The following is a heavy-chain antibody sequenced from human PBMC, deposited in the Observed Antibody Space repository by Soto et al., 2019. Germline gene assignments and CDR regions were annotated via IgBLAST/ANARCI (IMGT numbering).Heavy chain of an antibody. CDR2: IYYSGST. D-gene: IGHD2-8*01. CDR3: ARDRSTYGGGGTGEVKENWFDP. CDR1: GGSISSSSYY. J-gene: IGHJ5*02. Sequence: PSETLSLTCTVSGGSISSSSYYWGWIRQPPGKGLEWIGSIYYSGSTDYNPSLKSRVTMSVDTSKNQVSLKLNSVTTADTAVYYCARDRSTYGGGGTGEVKENWFDPWGPGTLVTVSS. V-gene: IGHV4-39*07.